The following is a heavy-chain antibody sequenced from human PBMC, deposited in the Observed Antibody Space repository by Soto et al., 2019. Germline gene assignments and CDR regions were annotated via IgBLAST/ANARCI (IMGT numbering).Heavy chain of an antibody. CDR2: IYYSGST. CDR3: ARGYYYDSSGYYAPFDP. J-gene: IGHJ5*02. V-gene: IGHV4-31*03. D-gene: IGHD3-22*01. Sequence: QVQLQESGPGLVKPSQTLSLTCTVSGGSISSGGYYWSWIRQHPGKGLEWIGYIYYSGSTYYNPSLKSRVTRSVDTSKNQFSLKLSSVTAADTAVYYCARGYYYDSSGYYAPFDPWGQGTLVTVSS. CDR1: GGSISSGGYY.